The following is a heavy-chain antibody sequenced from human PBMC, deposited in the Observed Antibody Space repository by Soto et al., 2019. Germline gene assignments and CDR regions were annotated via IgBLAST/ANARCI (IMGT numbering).Heavy chain of an antibody. CDR3: ATYCISTSCFPDY. CDR1: GGSISTYH. CDR2: IYYSGST. V-gene: IGHV4-59*01. J-gene: IGHJ4*02. Sequence: SETLSLTCSVSGGSISTYHWNWIRQSPEKGLEWIGYIYYSGSTNYNPSLKSRVTMSIDTSKNQFSLKLSSVTAADTAIYYCATYCISTSCFPDYWGQGTLVTVSS. D-gene: IGHD2-2*01.